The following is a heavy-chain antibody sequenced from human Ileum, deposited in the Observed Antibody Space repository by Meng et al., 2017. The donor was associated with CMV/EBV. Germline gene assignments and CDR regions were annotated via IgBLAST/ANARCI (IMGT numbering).Heavy chain of an antibody. D-gene: IGHD2/OR15-2a*01. CDR1: GGSISSSTYY. J-gene: IGHJ4*02. CDR2: VFYNGLT. Sequence: SETLSLTCTVSGGSISSSTYYWGWIRQPPGKGPEWIASVFYNGLTYYNPSLKSRVTILVDTSKNQFSLRVTSLTAADTAVYYCARGREYSSSDYWGQGTLVTVYS. V-gene: IGHV4-39*07. CDR3: ARGREYSSSDY.